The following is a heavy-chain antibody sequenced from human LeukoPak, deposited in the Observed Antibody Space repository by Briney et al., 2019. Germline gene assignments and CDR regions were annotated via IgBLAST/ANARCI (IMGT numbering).Heavy chain of an antibody. J-gene: IGHJ4*02. V-gene: IGHV4-31*03. CDR2: IYNSGST. D-gene: IGHD4-23*01. CDR1: GSSISSGGYY. Sequence: RSSETLSLTCTVSGSSISSGGYYWSWIRQHPGKGLEWIGYIYNSGSTYYNPSLKSRVTISVDTSKNQFSLKLSSVTAADTAVYYCANSANYGGNSGYFDYWGQGTLVTVSS. CDR3: ANSANYGGNSGYFDY.